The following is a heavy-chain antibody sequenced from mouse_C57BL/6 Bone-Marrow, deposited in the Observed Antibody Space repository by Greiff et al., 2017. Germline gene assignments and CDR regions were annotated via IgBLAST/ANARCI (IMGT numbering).Heavy chain of an antibody. CDR2: INYDGSST. J-gene: IGHJ2*01. Sequence: EVQLVESEGGLVQPGSSMKLSCTASGFTFSDYYMAWVRQVPEKGLEWVANINYDGSSTYYLDSLKSRFIISRDNAKNILYLQMSSLKSEDTATYYCARVWDGDYFDYWGQGTTLTGSS. D-gene: IGHD4-1*01. CDR3: ARVWDGDYFDY. V-gene: IGHV5-16*01. CDR1: GFTFSDYY.